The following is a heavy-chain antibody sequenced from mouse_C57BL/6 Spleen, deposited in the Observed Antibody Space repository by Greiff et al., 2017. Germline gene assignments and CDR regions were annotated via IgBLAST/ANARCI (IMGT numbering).Heavy chain of an antibody. Sequence: EVQLQQSGPELVKPGASVKISCKASGYTFTDYYMNWVKQSHGKSLEWIGDINPNNGGTSYNQKFKGKATLTVDKSSSTAYMELRSLTSEDSAVYYCARDDYDGYWYFDVWGTGTTVTVSS. V-gene: IGHV1-26*01. CDR3: ARDDYDGYWYFDV. CDR1: GYTFTDYY. CDR2: INPNNGGT. D-gene: IGHD2-4*01. J-gene: IGHJ1*03.